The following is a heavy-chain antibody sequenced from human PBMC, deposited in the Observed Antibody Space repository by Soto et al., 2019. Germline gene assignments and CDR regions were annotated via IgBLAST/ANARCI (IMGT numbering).Heavy chain of an antibody. Sequence: GASVKVSCKASGYTFTSYYMHWVRQAPGQGLEWMGIINPSGGSTSYAQKFQGRVTMTRDTSTSTVYMELSSLRSEDTAVYYCARVSIVGAADDYYYYYGMDVWGQGTTVTVS. CDR2: INPSGGST. CDR1: GYTFTSYY. CDR3: ARVSIVGAADDYYYYYGMDV. D-gene: IGHD1-26*01. V-gene: IGHV1-46*01. J-gene: IGHJ6*02.